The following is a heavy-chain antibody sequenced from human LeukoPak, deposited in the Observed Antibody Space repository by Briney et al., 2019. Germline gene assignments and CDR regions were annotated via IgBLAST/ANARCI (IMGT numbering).Heavy chain of an antibody. V-gene: IGHV1-2*02. CDR2: INPNSGGT. CDR3: ARAVWDCSSTSCRRYFDY. CDR1: GYTFTGYY. D-gene: IGHD2-2*01. J-gene: IGHJ4*02. Sequence: ASVKVSCKASGYTFTGYYMHWVRQAPGQGLEWMGWINPNSGGTNYAQKFQGRVTMTRDTSISTAYMELSRLRSDDTAVYYCARAVWDCSSTSCRRYFDYWGQGTLVTVSS.